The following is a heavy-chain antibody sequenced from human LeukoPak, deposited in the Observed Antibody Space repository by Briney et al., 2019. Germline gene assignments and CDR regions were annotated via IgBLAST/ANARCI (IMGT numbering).Heavy chain of an antibody. CDR1: GGSISSSNW. Sequence: SEALSLTCAVSGGSISSSNWWSWIRQPPGKGLEWIGEIYHSGSTNYNPSLKSRVTISVDKSKTQFSLKLSSATAADTAVYYCARDRGQYGSGTRGFTWFDPWGQGTLVTVSS. CDR2: IYHSGST. J-gene: IGHJ5*02. CDR3: ARDRGQYGSGTRGFTWFDP. V-gene: IGHV4-4*02. D-gene: IGHD3-10*01.